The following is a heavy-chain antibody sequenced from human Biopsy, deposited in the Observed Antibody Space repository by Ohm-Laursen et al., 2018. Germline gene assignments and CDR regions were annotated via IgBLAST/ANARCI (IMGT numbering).Heavy chain of an antibody. D-gene: IGHD1-14*01. CDR3: ARDRDRRGWFDP. Sequence: TLSLTCTVSGGSLSSYSWSWIRQPAGKGLEWIGQIYTSGITNYNPSLKSRITMSVDTSKNKFSLRVSSVTAADTAVYYCARDRDRRGWFDPWGQGTLVTVSS. J-gene: IGHJ5*02. CDR1: GGSLSSYS. CDR2: IYTSGIT. V-gene: IGHV4-4*07.